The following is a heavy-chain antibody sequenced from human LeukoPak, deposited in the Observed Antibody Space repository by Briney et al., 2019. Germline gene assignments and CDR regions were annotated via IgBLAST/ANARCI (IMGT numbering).Heavy chain of an antibody. D-gene: IGHD5-12*01. Sequence: GGSLRLSCAASGFTFSSYSMNWVRQAPGKGLEWVSPISSSSSYIYYADSVKGRFTISRDNAKNSLYLQMNSLRAEDTAVYYCARDRLPRGYSGYDTDYWGQGTLVTVSS. CDR2: ISSSSSYI. J-gene: IGHJ4*02. CDR3: ARDRLPRGYSGYDTDY. V-gene: IGHV3-21*01. CDR1: GFTFSSYS.